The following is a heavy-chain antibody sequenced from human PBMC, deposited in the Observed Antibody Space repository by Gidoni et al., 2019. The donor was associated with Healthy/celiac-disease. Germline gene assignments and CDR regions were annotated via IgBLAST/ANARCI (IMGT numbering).Heavy chain of an antibody. J-gene: IGHJ4*02. CDR3: VKDLGYCSGGSCYSFDY. CDR1: GFSFSSYA. CDR2: ISSNGGST. Sequence: EVQLVGSGGGLVQPGGSLRLSGSASGFSFSSYAMHCVRQAPGKGLEYVSAISSNGGSTYYADSVKGRFTTSRDNSKNTLYLQMSSLRAEDTAVYYCVKDLGYCSGGSCYSFDYWGQGTLVTVSS. V-gene: IGHV3-64D*06. D-gene: IGHD2-15*01.